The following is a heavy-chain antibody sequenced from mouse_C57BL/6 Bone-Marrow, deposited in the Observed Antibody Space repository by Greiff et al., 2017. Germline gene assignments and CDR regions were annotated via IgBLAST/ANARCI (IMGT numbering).Heavy chain of an antibody. CDR1: GFSLNSYG. CDR2: IWRGGST. J-gene: IGHJ3*01. Sequence: VKVVESGPGLVQPSQSLSITCTVSGFSLNSYGVHWVRQSPGKGLEWLGVIWRGGSTDYNAAFMSRLSITKDNSKSQVFFKMNSLQADDTAIYYCARGSSWFAYWGQGTLVTVSA. D-gene: IGHD1-1*01. V-gene: IGHV2-5*01. CDR3: ARGSSWFAY.